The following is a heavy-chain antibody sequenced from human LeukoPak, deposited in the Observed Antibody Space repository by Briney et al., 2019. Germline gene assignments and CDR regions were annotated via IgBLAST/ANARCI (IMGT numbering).Heavy chain of an antibody. CDR2: ISLGSGTHI. Sequence: GGSLRLSCAASRFTFSSYSMNWVRQAPGKGLEWVSSISLGSGTHIYYAASLRGRFTISRDNAENSLYLHMNSLRAEDTAVYYCARDWRVTTIQGSIKNWHFDLWGRGTLVTVSS. V-gene: IGHV3-21*01. CDR3: ARDWRVTTIQGSIKNWHFDL. J-gene: IGHJ2*01. D-gene: IGHD3-10*01. CDR1: RFTFSSYS.